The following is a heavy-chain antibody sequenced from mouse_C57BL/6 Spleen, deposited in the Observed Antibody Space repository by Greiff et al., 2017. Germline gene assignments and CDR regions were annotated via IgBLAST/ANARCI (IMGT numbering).Heavy chain of an antibody. CDR2: IYPGSGST. CDR1: GYTFTSYW. V-gene: IGHV1-55*01. Sequence: QVQLQQSGAELVKPGASVKMSCKASGYTFTSYWITWVKQRPGQGLEWIGDIYPGSGSTNYNEKFKSKATLTLDTSSSTAYMQLSSLTSEDSAVYYCARMRYYGSSYYFDYWGQGTTLTVSS. CDR3: ARMRYYGSSYYFDY. J-gene: IGHJ2*01. D-gene: IGHD1-1*01.